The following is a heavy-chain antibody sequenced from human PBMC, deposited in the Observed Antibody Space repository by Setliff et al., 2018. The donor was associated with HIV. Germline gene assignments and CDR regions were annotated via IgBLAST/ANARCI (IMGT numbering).Heavy chain of an antibody. CDR2: IYHSGST. CDR3: ARLTTTYYYDSSAYYHPV. Sequence: PSETLSLTCGVSGDSIIGIHWWDWVRQPPGKGLEWIGEIYHSGSTNYNPSLKSRVTISVDKSQNQFSLKLSSVTAADTAVFYCARLTTTYYYDSSAYYHPVWGQGTLVTVSS. D-gene: IGHD3-22*01. V-gene: IGHV4-4*02. CDR1: GDSIIGIHW. J-gene: IGHJ4*02.